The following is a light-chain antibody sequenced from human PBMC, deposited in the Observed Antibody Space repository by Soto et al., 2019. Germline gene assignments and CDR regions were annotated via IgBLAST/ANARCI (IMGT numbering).Light chain of an antibody. CDR2: GAS. Sequence: EIVMTQAPATLYASRKERANHSCRASLRGNSNLAWYQQKPGQAPRLLIYGASTRATGIPARFSGSGSGTEFTLTISSLQSEDSAVYYCQQYNNWPPYTFGQGTTLEIK. CDR1: LRGNSN. V-gene: IGKV3-15*01. J-gene: IGKJ2*01. CDR3: QQYNNWPPYT.